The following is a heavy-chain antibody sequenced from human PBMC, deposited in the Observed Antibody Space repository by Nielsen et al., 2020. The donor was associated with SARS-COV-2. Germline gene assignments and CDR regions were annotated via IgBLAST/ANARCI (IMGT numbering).Heavy chain of an antibody. CDR1: GFTFSSYW. CDR2: IKQDGSEK. V-gene: IGHV3-7*01. J-gene: IGHJ6*02. CDR3: ARMGYSYGPYYHGMDV. D-gene: IGHD5-18*01. Sequence: GESLKISCAASGFTFSSYWMSWVRQAPGKGLEWVANIKQDGSEKYYVDSVKGRFTISRDNAKNSLYLQMNSLRDEDTAVYYCARMGYSYGPYYHGMDVWGQGTTVTVSS.